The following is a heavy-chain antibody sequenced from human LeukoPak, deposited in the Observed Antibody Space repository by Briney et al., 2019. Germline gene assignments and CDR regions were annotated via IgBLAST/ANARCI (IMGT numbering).Heavy chain of an antibody. CDR2: FDPEDGET. Sequence: ASVKVSCKVSGYTLTELSMHWVRQAPGKGLEWMGGFDPEDGETIYAQKFQGRLTMTRDTSTSTLYMGLSSLRSEDTATYFCARGADQEFDFWGQGTLVTVSS. J-gene: IGHJ4*02. CDR3: ARGADQEFDF. CDR1: GYTLTELS. V-gene: IGHV1-24*01.